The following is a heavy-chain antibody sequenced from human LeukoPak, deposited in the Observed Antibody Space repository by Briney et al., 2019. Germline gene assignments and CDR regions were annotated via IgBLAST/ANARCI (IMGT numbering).Heavy chain of an antibody. D-gene: IGHD3-22*01. V-gene: IGHV4-34*01. Sequence: PSETLSLTCAVYGGSFSGYYWSWIRQPPGKGLEWIGEINHSGSTNYNPSLKSRVTISVDTSKNQFSLKLSSVTAADTAVYYCARKRLRGYDSSGYYYGDWGQGTLVTVSS. J-gene: IGHJ4*02. CDR2: INHSGST. CDR3: ARKRLRGYDSSGYYYGD. CDR1: GGSFSGYY.